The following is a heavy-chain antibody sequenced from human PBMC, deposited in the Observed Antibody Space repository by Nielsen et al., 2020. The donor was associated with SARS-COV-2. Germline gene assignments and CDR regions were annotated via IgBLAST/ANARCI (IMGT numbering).Heavy chain of an antibody. D-gene: IGHD6-13*01. CDR3: AKLAAAASSDY. CDR1: GLTVKTNY. J-gene: IGHJ4*02. Sequence: GGSLRLSCAASGLTVKTNYMTWVRQAPGKGLEWVSVIYMTGSTYYADSVKGRFTVSRDNAKNSLYLQMNSLRDEDTVLYYCAKLAAAASSDYWGQGTLVTVSS. CDR2: IYMTGST. V-gene: IGHV3-53*05.